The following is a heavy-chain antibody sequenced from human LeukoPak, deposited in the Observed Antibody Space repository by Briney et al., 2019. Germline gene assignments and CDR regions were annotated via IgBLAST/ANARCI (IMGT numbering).Heavy chain of an antibody. D-gene: IGHD1-26*01. Sequence: GGSLRLSCAASGFTFSSYAMSWVRQAPGKGLEWVSAISGSGGSTYYADSVKGRFTISRDNSRNTLYLQMNSLRAEDTALYYCAKDGDTVSGTYYFDMDVWGKGTTVTISS. CDR2: ISGSGGST. J-gene: IGHJ6*03. CDR1: GFTFSSYA. V-gene: IGHV3-23*01. CDR3: AKDGDTVSGTYYFDMDV.